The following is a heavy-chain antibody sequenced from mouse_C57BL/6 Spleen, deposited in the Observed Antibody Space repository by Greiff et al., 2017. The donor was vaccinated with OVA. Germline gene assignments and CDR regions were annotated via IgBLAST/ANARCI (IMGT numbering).Heavy chain of an antibody. CDR3: ARCRGYGNYWYFDV. J-gene: IGHJ1*03. V-gene: IGHV1-55*01. CDR1: GYTFTSYW. D-gene: IGHD2-1*01. Sequence: QVQLKQPGAELVKPGASVKMSCKASGYTFTSYWITWVKQRPGQGLEWIGDIYPGSGSTNYNEKFKSKATLTVDTSSSTAYMQLSSLTSEDSAVYYCARCRGYGNYWYFDVWGTGTTVTVSS. CDR2: IYPGSGST.